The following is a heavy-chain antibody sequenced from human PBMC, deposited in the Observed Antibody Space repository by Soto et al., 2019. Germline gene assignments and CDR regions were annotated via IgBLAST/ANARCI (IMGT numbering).Heavy chain of an antibody. V-gene: IGHV3-30*18. J-gene: IGHJ4*02. CDR3: AKDRLEYYFDY. CDR1: GFTFSSYG. CDR2: ISYDGSNK. Sequence: PGGSLRLSCAASGFTFSSYGMHWVRQAPGKGLERVAVISYDGSNKYYADSVKGRFTISRDNSKNTLYLQMNSLRAEDTAVYYCAKDRLEYYFDYWGQGTLVTVSS. D-gene: IGHD4-17*01.